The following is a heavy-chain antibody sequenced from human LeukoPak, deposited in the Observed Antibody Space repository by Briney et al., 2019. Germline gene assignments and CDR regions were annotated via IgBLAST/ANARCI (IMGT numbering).Heavy chain of an antibody. J-gene: IGHJ4*02. V-gene: IGHV3-7*01. Sequence: GGSLRLSCAASGFTFSSYEMNWVRQAPGKGLEWVANINQDGSEKYYVDSVKGRFTISRDNAKNSLYLQMNSLGTEDTALYYCARSRSLHDYWGQGTLVTVSS. CDR2: INQDGSEK. CDR1: GFTFSSYE. CDR3: ARSRSLHDY.